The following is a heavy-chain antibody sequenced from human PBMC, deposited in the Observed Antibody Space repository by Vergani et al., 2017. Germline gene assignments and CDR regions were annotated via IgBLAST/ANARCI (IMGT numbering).Heavy chain of an antibody. CDR1: GFTFSACP. Sequence: EVQLLQSGGGVIQPGGSVRLSCAASGFTFSACPMTWVRQAPGKGLEWVTAISARYPSTYYADSVKGRFTMTRDNSKNMLYLQMNSLRAEDTAVYYCAGLSYDTTPYLQGGYGCWGQGTLVSVSS. CDR3: AGLSYDTTPYLQGGYGC. J-gene: IGHJ4*02. V-gene: IGHV3-23*01. CDR2: ISARYPST. D-gene: IGHD3-22*01.